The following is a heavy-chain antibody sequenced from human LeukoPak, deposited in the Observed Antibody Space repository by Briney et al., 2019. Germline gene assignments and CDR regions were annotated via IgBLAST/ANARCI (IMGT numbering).Heavy chain of an antibody. J-gene: IGHJ1*01. Sequence: QPGGSLRPSCAASGFTFSNYAMSWVRQAPGKGLEWVAVISYDGSNKYYADSVKGRFTISRDNSKNTLYLQMNSLRAEDTAVYYCARDGSTVAPLGYFQHWGQGTLVTVSS. V-gene: IGHV3-30*04. CDR1: GFTFSNYA. CDR2: ISYDGSNK. D-gene: IGHD4-23*01. CDR3: ARDGSTVAPLGYFQH.